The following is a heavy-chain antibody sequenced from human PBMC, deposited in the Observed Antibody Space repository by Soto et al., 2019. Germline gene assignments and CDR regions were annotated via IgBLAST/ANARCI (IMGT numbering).Heavy chain of an antibody. V-gene: IGHV1-69*01. CDR2: IIPIFGTA. CDR1: GGTFSSYA. D-gene: IGHD2-2*01. Sequence: QVQLVQSGAEVKKPGSSVKVSCKASGGTFSSYAISWVRQAPGQGLEWMGGIIPIFGTANYAQKFQGRVTITADESTSTAYMELSSLRSEDTAVYYCARDIVPAAMGYYYCGMDVWGQGTTVTVSS. J-gene: IGHJ6*02. CDR3: ARDIVPAAMGYYYCGMDV.